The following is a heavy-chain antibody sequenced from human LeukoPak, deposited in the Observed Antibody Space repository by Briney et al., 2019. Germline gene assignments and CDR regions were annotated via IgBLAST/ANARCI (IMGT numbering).Heavy chain of an antibody. CDR2: INHSGST. CDR1: GGSFSGYY. CDR3: ARRGYNIDY. Sequence: SETLSLTRAVYGGSFSGYYWSWIRQPPGKGLEWIGEINHSGSTNYNPSLKSRVTISVDTSKNQFSLKLSSVTAADTAVYYCARRGYNIDYWGQGTLVTVSS. J-gene: IGHJ4*02. V-gene: IGHV4-34*01. D-gene: IGHD5-24*01.